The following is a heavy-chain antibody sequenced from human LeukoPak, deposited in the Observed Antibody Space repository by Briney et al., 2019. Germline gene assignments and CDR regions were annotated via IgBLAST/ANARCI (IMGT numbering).Heavy chain of an antibody. CDR3: ARNYDILTGYYTGFDY. J-gene: IGHJ4*02. CDR1: GGSFSGYY. Sequence: SETLSLTCAVYGGSFSGYYWSWIRQPPGKGLEWIGEINHSGSTNYNPSLKSRVTISVDTSKNQFSLKLSSVTAADTAVYYCARNYDILTGYYTGFDYWGQGTLVTVSS. CDR2: INHSGST. D-gene: IGHD3-9*01. V-gene: IGHV4-34*01.